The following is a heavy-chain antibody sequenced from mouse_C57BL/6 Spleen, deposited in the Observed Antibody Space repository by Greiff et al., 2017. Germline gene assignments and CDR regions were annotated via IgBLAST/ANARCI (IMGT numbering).Heavy chain of an antibody. J-gene: IGHJ3*01. CDR1: GFTFSSYA. CDR2: ISDGGSYT. V-gene: IGHV5-4*01. CDR3: ARDPWFAD. Sequence: DVHLVESGGGLVKPGGSLKLSCAASGFTFSSYAMSWVRQTPEKRLEWVATISDGGSYTYYPDNVKGRFTISRDNAKNNLYLQMSHLKSEDTAMYYCARDPWFADWGQGTLVTVSA.